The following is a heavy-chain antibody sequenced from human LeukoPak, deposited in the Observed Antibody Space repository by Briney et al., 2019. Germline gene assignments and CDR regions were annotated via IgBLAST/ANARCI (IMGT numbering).Heavy chain of an antibody. CDR2: ISDSGGNT. V-gene: IGHV3-23*01. Sequence: PGGSLRLSCAASGFTFSNYAMSWVRQAPGKELEWVSSISDSGGNTYYADSVKGRFTISRDNTKDTVFLQMNSLRADDTAIYYCARAFGAIDPFEYWGQGTLVTVSS. D-gene: IGHD2/OR15-2a*01. CDR1: GFTFSNYA. J-gene: IGHJ4*02. CDR3: ARAFGAIDPFEY.